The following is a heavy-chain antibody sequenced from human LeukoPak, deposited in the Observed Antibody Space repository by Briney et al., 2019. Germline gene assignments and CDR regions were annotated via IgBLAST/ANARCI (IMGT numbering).Heavy chain of an antibody. CDR2: INSDASRI. D-gene: IGHD6-6*01. CDR3: AREYSSSSGRSFDY. J-gene: IGHJ4*02. CDR1: GFTLSNYW. Sequence: GGSLRLSCAASGFTLSNYWMQWVRQAPGKGLVWVARINSDASRITYADSVKGRFTISRDNAKSSLYLQMNYLRAEDTAVYYCAREYSSSSGRSFDYWGQGTLVTVSS. V-gene: IGHV3-74*03.